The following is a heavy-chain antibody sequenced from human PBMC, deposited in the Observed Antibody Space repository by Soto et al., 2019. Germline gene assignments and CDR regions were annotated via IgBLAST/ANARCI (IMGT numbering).Heavy chain of an antibody. V-gene: IGHV5-10-1*01. D-gene: IGHD1-1*01. CDR2: IGPSDSYT. CDR1: GYSFTSYW. CDR3: ARHEREWKALED. Sequence: GGSLKISCKGSGYSFTSYWISLVRQMPGKGLECMRRIGPSDSYTNYSPSVQAHVTISADKSISTAYLQWSSLKASDNAMYYCARHEREWKALEDWGQGTLLNVS. J-gene: IGHJ4*02.